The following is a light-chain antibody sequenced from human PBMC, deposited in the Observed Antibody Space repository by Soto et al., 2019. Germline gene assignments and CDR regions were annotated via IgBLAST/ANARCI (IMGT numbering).Light chain of an antibody. Sequence: QSALAQPPSASGSLGQSVTISCTGTSSDVGAYNFVSWLQQDPGKAPNLIIYDVNRRSSGVPDRFSGSKSGNTAYLTVSGLQAEDEADYYCASHAGGTVVFGGGTKLPVL. CDR2: DVN. J-gene: IGLJ3*02. CDR1: SSDVGAYNF. CDR3: ASHAGGTVV. V-gene: IGLV2-8*01.